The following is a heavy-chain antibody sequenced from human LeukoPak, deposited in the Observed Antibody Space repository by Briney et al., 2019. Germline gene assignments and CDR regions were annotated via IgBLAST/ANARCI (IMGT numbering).Heavy chain of an antibody. CDR1: GYTFTSYY. D-gene: IGHD2-15*01. CDR2: INPSGGST. J-gene: IGHJ4*02. CDR3: ARWSPPVYCSGGSCYFDY. Sequence: ASAKVSCKPSGYTFTSYYMHAVSHTPQQGLEWVGIINPSGGSTSYVQKLQGRVTMTRDTSTSTVYMELSSLRSEDTAVYYCARWSPPVYCSGGSCYFDYWGQGTLVTVSS. V-gene: IGHV1-46*01.